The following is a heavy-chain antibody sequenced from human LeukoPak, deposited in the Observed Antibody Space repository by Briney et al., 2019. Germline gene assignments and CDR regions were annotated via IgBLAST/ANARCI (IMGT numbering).Heavy chain of an antibody. CDR3: ANKHDYGDYYFDY. V-gene: IGHV1-69*05. D-gene: IGHD4-17*01. CDR2: IIPIFGTA. CDR1: GGTFSSYA. J-gene: IGHJ4*02. Sequence: SVKVSFKASGGTFSSYAISWVRQAPGQGLEWMGGIIPIFGTANYAQKFQGRVTITTDESTSTAYMELSSLRSEDTAVYYCANKHDYGDYYFDYWGQGTLVIVSS.